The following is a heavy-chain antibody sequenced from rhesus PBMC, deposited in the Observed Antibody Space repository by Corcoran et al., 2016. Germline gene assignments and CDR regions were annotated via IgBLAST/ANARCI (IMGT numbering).Heavy chain of an antibody. CDR1: GDSISSNYW. V-gene: IGHV4-65*02. CDR3: ARRPLSGEDDYGFSYYFAF. CDR2: IGGTTSGT. J-gene: IGHJ4*01. D-gene: IGHD3-9*01. Sequence: QVQLQESGPGLVKPSETLSLTCGVSGDSISSNYWWSWIRQPPGKGLEWMGYIGGTTSGTSSNPSLKSRVTISTDTSKNQFSLKLSSVTAADTAVYYCARRPLSGEDDYGFSYYFAFWGQGVLVTVSS.